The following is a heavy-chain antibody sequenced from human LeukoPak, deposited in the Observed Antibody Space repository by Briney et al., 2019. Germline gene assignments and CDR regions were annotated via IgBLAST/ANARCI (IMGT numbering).Heavy chain of an antibody. CDR2: IYTSGST. D-gene: IGHD2-2*01. CDR3: ARAPTAYCLSTNCQPYFDY. J-gene: IGHJ4*02. Sequence: SETLSLTCTVSGGSISSYYWSWIRQPAGKGLEWIGRIYTSGSTNYNPSLKSRVTMSVDTSKNQFSLELTSVTAADTAVYYCARAPTAYCLSTNCQPYFDYWGQGILVTVSS. V-gene: IGHV4-4*07. CDR1: GGSISSYY.